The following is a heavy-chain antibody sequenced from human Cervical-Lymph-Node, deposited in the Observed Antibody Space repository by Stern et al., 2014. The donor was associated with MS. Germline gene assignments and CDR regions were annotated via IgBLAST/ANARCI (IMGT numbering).Heavy chain of an antibody. CDR1: GFTFSNHA. V-gene: IGHV3-30*04. CDR2: ISYDGRNE. CDR3: ARATSTTSVTTPYYGLDV. D-gene: IGHD4-17*01. J-gene: IGHJ6*02. Sequence: VQLEESGGGVVQPGRSLRLSCVVSGFTFSNHAMHWVRQAPGQGLEWVPVISYDGRNEYYTDSVQGRFTVSRDHSKNTLYLQMNSLRPDDTAVYYCARATSTTSVTTPYYGLDVWGQGTTVTVSS.